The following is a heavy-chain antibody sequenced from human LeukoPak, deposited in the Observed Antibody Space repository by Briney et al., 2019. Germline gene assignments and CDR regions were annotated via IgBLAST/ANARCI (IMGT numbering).Heavy chain of an antibody. CDR2: IYYSGST. D-gene: IGHD3-9*01. J-gene: IGHJ3*02. Sequence: SETLSLTCTVSGGSISSYYWSWIRQPPGKGLEWIGYIYYSGSTNYNPSLKSRVTIPVDTSKSQFSLKLSSVTAADTAAYYCARALVYDILTGYSSSAFDIWGQGTMVTVSS. CDR1: GGSISSYY. CDR3: ARALVYDILTGYSSSAFDI. V-gene: IGHV4-59*01.